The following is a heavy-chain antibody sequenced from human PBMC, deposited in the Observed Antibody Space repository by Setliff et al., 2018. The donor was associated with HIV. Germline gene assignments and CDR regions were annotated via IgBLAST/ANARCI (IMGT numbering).Heavy chain of an antibody. J-gene: IGHJ4*02. CDR1: GGSFSGYY. CDR2: INHSGST. V-gene: IGHV4-34*01. CDR3: ARHGVDDTSANYFRFGVHDH. Sequence: SETLSLTCAVYGGSFSGYYWSWIRQPPGKGLEWIGEINHSGSTNYNPSLKSRVTISVGTSKNQISLKLTSVTAADTAVYYCARHGVDDTSANYFRFGVHDHWGQGTLVTVSS. D-gene: IGHD3-22*01.